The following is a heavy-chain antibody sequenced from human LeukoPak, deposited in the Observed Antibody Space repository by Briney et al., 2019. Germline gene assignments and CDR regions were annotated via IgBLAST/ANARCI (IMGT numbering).Heavy chain of an antibody. V-gene: IGHV4-39*02. CDR3: ARDVKQSFWNYFDY. CDR2: IYYSGST. D-gene: IGHD6-19*01. CDR1: GGSISSSSYY. J-gene: IGHJ4*02. Sequence: SETLSLTCTVSGGSISSSSYYWGWIRQPPGKGLEWIGSIYYSGSTYYNPSLKSRVTISVDTSKNQFSLKLSSVTAADTAVYYCARDVKQSFWNYFDYWGQGTLVTVSS.